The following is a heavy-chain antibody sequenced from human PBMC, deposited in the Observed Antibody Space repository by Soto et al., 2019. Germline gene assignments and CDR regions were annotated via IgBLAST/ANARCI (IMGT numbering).Heavy chain of an antibody. V-gene: IGHV4-34*01. Sequence: SETLSLTCAVYGGSFSGFSWNWIRQPPGKGLEWIGEINRSGTSNYNPSLKSRVTMLPDTSKNHFSLKLTSVTAADTAVYYCASVAETGTPLRGPYYYYGMDVWGQGTTVTVSS. CDR2: INRSGTS. CDR3: ASVAETGTPLRGPYYYYGMDV. D-gene: IGHD1-1*01. CDR1: GGSFSGFS. J-gene: IGHJ6*02.